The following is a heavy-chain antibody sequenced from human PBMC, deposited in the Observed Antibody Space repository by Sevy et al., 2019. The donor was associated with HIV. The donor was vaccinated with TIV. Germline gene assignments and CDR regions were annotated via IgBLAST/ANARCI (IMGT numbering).Heavy chain of an antibody. J-gene: IGHJ3*02. V-gene: IGHV3-53*01. Sequence: GGSLRLSCAASGFTVSSNYMSWVRQAPGKGLEWVSVIYSGGSTYYADSVKGRFTISRDNSKNTLYLQMNSLRAEDTAMYYCARRYDYVHAFDIWGQGTMVTVSS. CDR3: ARRYDYVHAFDI. CDR2: IYSGGST. D-gene: IGHD3-16*01. CDR1: GFTVSSNY.